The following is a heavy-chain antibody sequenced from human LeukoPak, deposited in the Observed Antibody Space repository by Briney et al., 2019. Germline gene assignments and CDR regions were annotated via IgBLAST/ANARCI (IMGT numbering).Heavy chain of an antibody. Sequence: SQTLSLTCTVSGGSISSNGYFWGWIRQPPGKGLEWIGTIDSSGNTYYNPSLKSRVAISADTSKNQFSLKVRSVTAADTAVYYCARDFGDHRTDYWGQGTLVTVSS. CDR2: IDSSGNT. J-gene: IGHJ4*02. D-gene: IGHD4-17*01. V-gene: IGHV4-39*01. CDR3: ARDFGDHRTDY. CDR1: GGSISSNGYF.